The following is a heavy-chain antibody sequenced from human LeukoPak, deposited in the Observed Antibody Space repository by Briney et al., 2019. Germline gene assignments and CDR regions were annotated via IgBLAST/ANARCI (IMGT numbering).Heavy chain of an antibody. Sequence: ASVKVSCKASGYTFTSYYMHWVRQAPGQGLEWMGTINPSGGSTSYAQKFQGRVTMTRDTSTSTVYMELSSLRSEDTAVYYCARDRGYCSSTSCYAVYYFDYWGQGTPVTVSS. V-gene: IGHV1-46*01. CDR1: GYTFTSYY. J-gene: IGHJ4*02. D-gene: IGHD2-2*01. CDR3: ARDRGYCSSTSCYAVYYFDY. CDR2: INPSGGST.